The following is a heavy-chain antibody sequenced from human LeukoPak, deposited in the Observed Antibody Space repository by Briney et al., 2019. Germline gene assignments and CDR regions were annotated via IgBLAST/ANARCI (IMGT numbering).Heavy chain of an antibody. CDR1: GGTFSSYA. V-gene: IGHV1-69*05. CDR2: IIPIFGTA. CDR3: ARDGSGYYYYMDV. J-gene: IGHJ6*03. Sequence: SVKVSCKASGGTFSSYAISWVRQAPGQGLEWMGGIIPIFGTANYVQKLQGRVTITTDESTSTAYMELSRLRSEDTAVYYCARDGSGYYYYMDVWGKGTTVTVSS.